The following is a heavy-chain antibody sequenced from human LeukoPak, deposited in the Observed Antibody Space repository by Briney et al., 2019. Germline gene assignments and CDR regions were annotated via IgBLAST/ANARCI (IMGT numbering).Heavy chain of an antibody. V-gene: IGHV3-21*01. CDR3: ARDQVEGIAAAGTAQYYYYYMDV. D-gene: IGHD6-13*01. CDR2: ISSSSSYI. J-gene: IGHJ6*03. Sequence: GGSLRLSCAASGFTFSSYSMNWVRQAPGKGLEWVSSISSSSSYIYYADSVKGRFTISRDNAKNSLYLQMNSLRAEDTAVYYCARDQVEGIAAAGTAQYYYYYMDVWGKGTTVTVSS. CDR1: GFTFSSYS.